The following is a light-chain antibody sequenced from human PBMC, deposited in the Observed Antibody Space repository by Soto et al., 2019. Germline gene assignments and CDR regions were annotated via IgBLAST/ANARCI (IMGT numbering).Light chain of an antibody. CDR1: SSDVVGYNY. CDR3: SSFRTSTAPNYV. J-gene: IGLJ1*01. V-gene: IGLV2-14*01. CDR2: DVS. Sequence: QSALTQPASVSGSPGQSITISRTGASSDVVGYNYVSWYQQHPGKPPKLMTYDVSNRPSGVSYRFSGSKSGNTASLTISRPQAVDEADYYCSSFRTSTAPNYVFGSGTKVTVL.